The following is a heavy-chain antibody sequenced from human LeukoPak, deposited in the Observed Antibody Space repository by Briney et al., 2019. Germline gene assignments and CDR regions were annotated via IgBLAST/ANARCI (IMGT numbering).Heavy chain of an antibody. CDR2: ISSNGGIT. Sequence: GGSLGLSCAASGFTFSSYTMHWVRQAPGKGLEYVSAISSNGGITYYANSVKGRFTISRDNSKNTLYLQMGSLRAEDMAVYYCAREEGSGSYYFDNWGQGTLVTVSS. J-gene: IGHJ4*02. CDR3: AREEGSGSYYFDN. D-gene: IGHD1-26*01. CDR1: GFTFSSYT. V-gene: IGHV3-64*01.